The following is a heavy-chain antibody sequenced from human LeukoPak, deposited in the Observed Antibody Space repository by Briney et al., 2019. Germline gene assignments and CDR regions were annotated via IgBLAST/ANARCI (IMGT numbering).Heavy chain of an antibody. Sequence: GRSLRLSCAASGFTFSNYGMHWVRQAPDRGLEWVAVISYDGRNKYYADSVKGRFTISRDNSKNTLYFEMNSLRGEDTAVYYCARASFQRWLQLGGDWGQGTLVTVSS. CDR2: ISYDGRNK. V-gene: IGHV3-30*03. J-gene: IGHJ4*02. D-gene: IGHD5-24*01. CDR1: GFTFSNYG. CDR3: ARASFQRWLQLGGD.